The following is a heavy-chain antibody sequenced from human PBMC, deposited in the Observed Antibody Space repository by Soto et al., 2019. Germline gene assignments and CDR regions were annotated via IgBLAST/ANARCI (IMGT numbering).Heavy chain of an antibody. D-gene: IGHD5-12*01. J-gene: IGHJ4*02. Sequence: EVQLVESGGGLVKPGGSLRLSCAAVGFTFSTYSMNWVRQAPGKGLEWVSSITSSSSSSYIYYADSVKGRFTISRDNAKNSRYLQMNSLRAEDTAVYYCARDLQMATIRGGDYWGQGTLVTVS. V-gene: IGHV3-21*01. CDR1: GFTFSTYS. CDR3: ARDLQMATIRGGDY. CDR2: ITSSSSSSYI.